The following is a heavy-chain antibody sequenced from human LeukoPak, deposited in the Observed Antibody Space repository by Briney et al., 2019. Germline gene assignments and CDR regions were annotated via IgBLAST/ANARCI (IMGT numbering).Heavy chain of an antibody. V-gene: IGHV1-18*01. CDR3: VRDRSLVVREPIISSRGYYYHYGLDV. J-gene: IGHJ6*02. D-gene: IGHD3-10*01. CDR2: ISAYNGVT. Sequence: ASVKVSCRASGYTFTSYGISWVRQAPGQGLEWVGWISAYNGVTNHAQKFQGRVTMTTDATTSTAYMELRSLRSDDTAVYYCVRDRSLVVREPIISSRGYYYHYGLDVWGQGTTVRVSS. CDR1: GYTFTSYG.